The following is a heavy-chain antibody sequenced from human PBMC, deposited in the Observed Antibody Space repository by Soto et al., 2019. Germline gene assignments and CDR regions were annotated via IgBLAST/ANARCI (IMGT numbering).Heavy chain of an antibody. V-gene: IGHV1-24*01. J-gene: IGHJ6*02. D-gene: IGHD1-26*01. Sequence: AKPTCKDRGYAIKEIALHWVRQQNKKGLEWMGGFDPEDGETVYAQKFQGRITVTEDTSTDTAFMELSSLRAEDTAVYYCAKDRSGSYSDYYYGMDVWGQGTTVTVSS. CDR3: AKDRSGSYSDYYYGMDV. CDR1: GYAIKEIA. CDR2: FDPEDGET.